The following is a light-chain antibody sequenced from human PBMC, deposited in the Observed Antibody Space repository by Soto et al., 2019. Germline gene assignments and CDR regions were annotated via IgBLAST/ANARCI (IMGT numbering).Light chain of an antibody. CDR1: STDVGGYNY. Sequence: QSALTQPASVSGSPGQSIAISCTGTSTDVGGYNYVSWYQQHPDNAPKLLIYDVSNRPSGGSNRFSGSKSGNTASLTISGLQAEDEADYYCSSYTSSGTRVFGGGTKVTVL. CDR2: DVS. CDR3: SSYTSSGTRV. J-gene: IGLJ3*02. V-gene: IGLV2-14*01.